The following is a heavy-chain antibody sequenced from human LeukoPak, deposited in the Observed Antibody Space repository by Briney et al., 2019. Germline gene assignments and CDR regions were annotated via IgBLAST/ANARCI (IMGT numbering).Heavy chain of an antibody. Sequence: GGSLRLSCAGPGFTFNNYWVSWVRQAPGKGLEWVANIKQDGSEQYYVDSVKGRFTISRDNAKNSLYLQMNSLRAEDTAVYYCARSSYQYDSSANYWGQGTLVTVSS. D-gene: IGHD3-22*01. CDR3: ARSSYQYDSSANY. J-gene: IGHJ4*02. V-gene: IGHV3-7*04. CDR1: GFTFNNYW. CDR2: IKQDGSEQ.